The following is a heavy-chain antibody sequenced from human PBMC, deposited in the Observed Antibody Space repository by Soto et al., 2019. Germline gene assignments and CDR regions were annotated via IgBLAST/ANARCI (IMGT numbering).Heavy chain of an antibody. CDR3: ARILYCSSTSCRKPRDYGMDV. CDR1: GFTFSDYY. Sequence: GGSLRLSCAASGFTFSDYYMSWIRQAPGKGLEWVSYISSSSSYTNYADSVKGRFTISRDNAKNSLYLQMNSLRAEDTAVYYCARILYCSSTSCRKPRDYGMDVWGQGTTVTVSS. D-gene: IGHD2-2*01. V-gene: IGHV3-11*06. J-gene: IGHJ6*02. CDR2: ISSSSSYT.